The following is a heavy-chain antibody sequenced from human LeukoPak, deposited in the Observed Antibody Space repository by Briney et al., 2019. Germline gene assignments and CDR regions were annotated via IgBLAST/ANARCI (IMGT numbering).Heavy chain of an antibody. V-gene: IGHV4-59*01. CDR3: AGDRQDGSGYYWYFDL. D-gene: IGHD3-22*01. CDR1: GGSFSGYY. Sequence: PSETLSLTCAVYGGSFSGYYWSWIRQPPGKGLEWIGYIYYSGSTNYNPSLKSRVAISVDTSKNQFSLKLSSVTAADTAVYYCAGDRQDGSGYYWYFDLWGRGTLVTVSS. CDR2: IYYSGST. J-gene: IGHJ2*01.